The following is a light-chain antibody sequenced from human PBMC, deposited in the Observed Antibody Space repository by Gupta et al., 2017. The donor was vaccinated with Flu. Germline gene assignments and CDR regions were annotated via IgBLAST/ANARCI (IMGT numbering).Light chain of an antibody. CDR2: DAS. J-gene: IGKJ4*01. V-gene: IGKV1-33*01. CDR1: QDITNY. CDR3: QQYDSLPLT. Sequence: DIQMTQSPSSLSASLGDRVTITCQASQDITNYLNWFRQKPGEAPKLLISDASNPEPGVPSRFSGSRSGTAFTFTINGLQSGDIATYYCQQYDSLPLTFGGGTKVEIK.